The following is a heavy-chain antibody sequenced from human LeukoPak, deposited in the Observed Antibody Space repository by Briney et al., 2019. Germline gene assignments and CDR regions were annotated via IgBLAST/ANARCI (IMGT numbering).Heavy chain of an antibody. CDR2: SSSSGSTI. CDR3: VRRRDFIDY. CDR1: GFTLSDYY. Sequence: PGGSLRLSCAASGFTLSDYYMGWIRQAPGEGLEWVSYSSSSGSTIYYADSVKGRFAISRDNAKNSLYLQMNSLRAEDTAVYYCVRRRDFIDYWGQGTLVAVSS. V-gene: IGHV3-11*01. J-gene: IGHJ4*02. D-gene: IGHD3/OR15-3a*01.